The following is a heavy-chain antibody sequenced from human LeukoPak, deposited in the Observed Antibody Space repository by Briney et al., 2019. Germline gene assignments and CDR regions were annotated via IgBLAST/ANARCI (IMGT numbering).Heavy chain of an antibody. CDR2: IRSKANSYAT. Sequence: QPGGSLKLSCAASGFTFSGSAMHWVPQASGKGLEWVGRIRSKANSYATAYAASVKGRFTISRDDSKNTAYLQMNSLKTEDTAVYYCTSGYSYGLGNSYYYGMDVWGQGTTVTVCS. CDR1: GFTFSGSA. D-gene: IGHD5-18*01. J-gene: IGHJ6*02. V-gene: IGHV3-73*01. CDR3: TSGYSYGLGNSYYYGMDV.